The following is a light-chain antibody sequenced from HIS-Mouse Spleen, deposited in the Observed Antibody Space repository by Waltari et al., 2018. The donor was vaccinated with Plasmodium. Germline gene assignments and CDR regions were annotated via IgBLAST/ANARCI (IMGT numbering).Light chain of an antibody. CDR1: ALPNTY. CDR3: YSTDSSGNHRV. CDR2: EDS. J-gene: IGLJ3*02. V-gene: IGLV3-10*01. Sequence: SYELTQPPSVSVSPGQTARITCSGDALPNTYAYWYQQKSGQAPVLGIYEDSKRPSGIPGRFSGSSSGTMATLTISGAQVEDEADYYCYSTDSSGNHRVFGGGTKLTVL.